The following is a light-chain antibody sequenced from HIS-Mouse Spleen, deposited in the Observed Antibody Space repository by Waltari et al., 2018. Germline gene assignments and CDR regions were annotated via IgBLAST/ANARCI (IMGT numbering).Light chain of an antibody. CDR3: QVWDSSSDHPYV. CDR2: DDS. V-gene: IGLV3-21*03. J-gene: IGLJ1*01. Sequence: SYVLTQPPSVSVAPGKTARITCGGNNIGSKSVHWYQQKPGQAPVLVVYDDSDRPSGIPERFACSNSGKTATLTISRVEAGDEADYYCQVWDSSSDHPYVFGTGTKVTVL. CDR1: NIGSKS.